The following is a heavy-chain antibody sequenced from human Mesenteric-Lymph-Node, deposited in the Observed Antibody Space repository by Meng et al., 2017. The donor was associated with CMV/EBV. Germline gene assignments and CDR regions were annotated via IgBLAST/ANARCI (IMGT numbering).Heavy chain of an antibody. J-gene: IGHJ4*02. Sequence: ESLKISCASSGFTFSSYAMSWVRQAPGKGLEWVSAISGSGGSTYYADSVKGRFTISRDNSKNTLYLQMNSLRAEDTAVYYCAMSGSERGDYWGQGTLVTVSS. D-gene: IGHD2-15*01. CDR1: GFTFSSYA. CDR3: AMSGSERGDY. CDR2: ISGSGGST. V-gene: IGHV3-23*01.